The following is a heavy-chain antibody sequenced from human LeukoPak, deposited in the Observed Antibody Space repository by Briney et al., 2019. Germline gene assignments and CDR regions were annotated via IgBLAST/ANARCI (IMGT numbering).Heavy chain of an antibody. V-gene: IGHV4-4*02. Sequence: PSETLSLTCAVSGGSISSSNWWSWVRQPPGKGLEWIGEIYHSGSTNYNPSLKSRVTISVDKSKNQFSLKLSSVTAADTAVYYCAREGYSYGYPTAYYYYYGMDVWGQGTTVTVSS. CDR3: AREGYSYGYPTAYYYYYGMDV. CDR2: IYHSGST. D-gene: IGHD5-18*01. CDR1: GGSISSSNW. J-gene: IGHJ6*02.